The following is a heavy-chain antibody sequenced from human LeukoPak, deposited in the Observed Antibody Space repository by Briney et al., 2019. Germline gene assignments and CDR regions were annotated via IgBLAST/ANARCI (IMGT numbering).Heavy chain of an antibody. V-gene: IGHV4-4*07. Sequence: SETLSLTCTVSGGSISSYYWSWIRQPAGKGLEWIGRIYTSGSTNYNPSLKSRVTMSVDTSKNQFSLKLSSVTAADTAVYYCARRTSGKGKIYFDYWGQGTLVTVSS. J-gene: IGHJ4*02. CDR3: ARRTSGKGKIYFDY. CDR2: IYTSGST. CDR1: GGSISSYY.